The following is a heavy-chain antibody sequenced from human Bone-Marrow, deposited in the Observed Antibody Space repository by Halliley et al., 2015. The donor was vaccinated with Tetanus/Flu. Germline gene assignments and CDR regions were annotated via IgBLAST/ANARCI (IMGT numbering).Heavy chain of an antibody. CDR3: ARVATAEVRRHYYYYGLDV. Sequence: ILYSGSTNYNPSLKSRVTISIDTSKNQFSLGLTSVTGADTAIYYCARVATAEVRRHYYYYGLDVWGQGTTVTVSS. CDR2: ILYSGST. V-gene: IGHV4-59*01. D-gene: IGHD6-25*01. J-gene: IGHJ6*01.